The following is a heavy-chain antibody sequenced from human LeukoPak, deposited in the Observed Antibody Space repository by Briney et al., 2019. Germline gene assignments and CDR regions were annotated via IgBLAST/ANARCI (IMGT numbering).Heavy chain of an antibody. Sequence: QAGGSLRLSCAASGFTFGSYAFHWVRQAPGKGLEWVAVIWYDGSNKYYADSVKGRFTISRDNSKDTLYLQMNSLRAEDTAVYYCARDSNLRSSALGYWGQGTLVTVSS. D-gene: IGHD6-25*01. CDR3: ARDSNLRSSALGY. CDR2: IWYDGSNK. J-gene: IGHJ4*02. V-gene: IGHV3-33*08. CDR1: GFTFGSYA.